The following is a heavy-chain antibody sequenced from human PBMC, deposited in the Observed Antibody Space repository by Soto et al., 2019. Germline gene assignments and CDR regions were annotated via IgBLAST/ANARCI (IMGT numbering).Heavy chain of an antibody. CDR2: IKQDGSEK. CDR3: ARDWGGEDIVVVPAAMAY. D-gene: IGHD2-2*01. J-gene: IGHJ4*02. Sequence: GGSLRLSCAASGLTFSSYWMSWVRQAPGKGLEWVANIKQDGSEKYYVDSVKGRFTISRDNAKNSLYLQMNSLRAEDTAVYYCARDWGGEDIVVVPAAMAYWGQGT. CDR1: GLTFSSYW. V-gene: IGHV3-7*01.